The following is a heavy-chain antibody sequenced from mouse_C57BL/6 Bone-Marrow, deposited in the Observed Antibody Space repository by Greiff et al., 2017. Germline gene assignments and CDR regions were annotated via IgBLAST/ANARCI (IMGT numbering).Heavy chain of an antibody. V-gene: IGHV1-82*01. CDR3: SRFITTVVARGNWYFDV. Sequence: VKLVESGPELVKPGASVKISCKASGYAFSSSWMNWVKQRPGKGLEWIGRIYPGDGDTNYNGKFKGKATLTADKSSSTAYMQLSSLTSEDSAVYFCSRFITTVVARGNWYFDVWGTGTTVTVSS. CDR2: IYPGDGDT. D-gene: IGHD1-1*01. J-gene: IGHJ1*03. CDR1: GYAFSSSW.